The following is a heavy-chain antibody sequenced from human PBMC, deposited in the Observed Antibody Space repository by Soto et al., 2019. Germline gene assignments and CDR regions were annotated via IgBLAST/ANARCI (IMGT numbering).Heavy chain of an antibody. D-gene: IGHD5-12*01. CDR2: ISYDGSNK. Sequence: GGSLRLSCAASGFTFSSYGMHWVRQAPGKGLEWVAVISYDGSNKYYADSVKGRFTISRDNSKNTLYLQMNSLRAEDTAVYYCAKLVATIKADYWGQGTLVTVSS. CDR3: AKLVATIKADY. J-gene: IGHJ4*02. V-gene: IGHV3-30*18. CDR1: GFTFSSYG.